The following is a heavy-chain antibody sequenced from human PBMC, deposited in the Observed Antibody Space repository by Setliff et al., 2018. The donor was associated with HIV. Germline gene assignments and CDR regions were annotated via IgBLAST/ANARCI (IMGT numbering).Heavy chain of an antibody. CDR2: VHYSGST. V-gene: IGHV4-59*01. CDR3: ASEKKAWSVSDSFYEY. Sequence: SETLSLTCTVSGGSMSYNYWTWIRQSPGKGLEWIGYVHYSGSTRYNPSLKSRVTTSVDTSKKKFSLKLTSMTATDTAVYYCASEKKAWSVSDSFYEYWGQGVPVTVSS. J-gene: IGHJ4*02. CDR1: GGSMSYNY. D-gene: IGHD3-3*01.